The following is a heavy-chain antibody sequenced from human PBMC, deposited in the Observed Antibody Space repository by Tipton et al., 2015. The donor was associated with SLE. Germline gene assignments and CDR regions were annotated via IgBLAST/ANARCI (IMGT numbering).Heavy chain of an antibody. Sequence: TLSLTCTVSGGPIRSSRHFWGWIRQPPGKGLEWIGVLYYSGNTYYNPSLKSPVTLSIDTSKNQFSLNLHSVTAADTAVYYCARGGASVLIRNCYFDYWGQGSLVTVSS. CDR2: LYYSGNT. CDR1: GGPIRSSRHF. J-gene: IGHJ4*01. V-gene: IGHV4-39*07. D-gene: IGHD2-8*01. CDR3: ARGGASVLIRNCYFDY.